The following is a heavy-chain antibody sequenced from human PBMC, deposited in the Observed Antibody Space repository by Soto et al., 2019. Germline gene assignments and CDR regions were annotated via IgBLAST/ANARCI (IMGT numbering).Heavy chain of an antibody. CDR3: VTAVRGYNANGDL. Sequence: GGSLRLSCVGSGFTFSSYWMGWVRLTPGKGLEWVATIKADGTEKYYVDSVKGRFTFSRDNAKTSVYLEMTSLGAEDTAVYYCVTAVRGYNANGDLWGQGTTVTVSS. CDR2: IKADGTEK. V-gene: IGHV3-7*03. CDR1: GFTFSSYW. J-gene: IGHJ6*02. D-gene: IGHD5-12*01.